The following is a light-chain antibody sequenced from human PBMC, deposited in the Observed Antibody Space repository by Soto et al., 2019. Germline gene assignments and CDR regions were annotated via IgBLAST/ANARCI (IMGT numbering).Light chain of an antibody. CDR1: QSISSW. J-gene: IGKJ1*01. Sequence: DIQMTQSPSSVSASVGDRGTITCRASQSISSWLAWYQQKPGKAPKLLIYDASSLESGVPSRFSGSGSGTEFTLTISSLQPDDFATYYCQQYNSYSTFGQGTKVDIK. CDR3: QQYNSYST. CDR2: DAS. V-gene: IGKV1-5*01.